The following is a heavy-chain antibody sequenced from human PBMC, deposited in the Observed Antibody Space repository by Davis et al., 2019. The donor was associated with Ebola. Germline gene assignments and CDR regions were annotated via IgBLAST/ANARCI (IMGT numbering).Heavy chain of an antibody. Sequence: ASVKVSCKASGYNFDNFGVNWVRLAPGQGLEWMGWISPYNGNAHYAHNFQGRVTMTTDTSTNTAYMELKSLRSDDTAVYFCARDSHPTYYYDSSSYSEAWGQGTLVTVSS. CDR2: ISPYNGNA. CDR3: ARDSHPTYYYDSSSYSEA. D-gene: IGHD3-22*01. CDR1: GYNFDNFG. V-gene: IGHV1-18*04. J-gene: IGHJ4*02.